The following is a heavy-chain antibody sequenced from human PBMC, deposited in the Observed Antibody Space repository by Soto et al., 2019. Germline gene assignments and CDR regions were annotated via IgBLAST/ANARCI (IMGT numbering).Heavy chain of an antibody. D-gene: IGHD6-13*01. CDR1: GYTFINYY. V-gene: IGHV1-46*01. CDR2: FNPTSGST. J-gene: IGHJ4*02. CDR3: ARDLAAGDY. Sequence: QVQLVQSGAEVKKPGASVKLSCKASGYTFINYYIHWVRQAPGQGIEWMGIFNPTSGSTNYAQKLQGRVTLTMETSTRTVYMELSRLRFDDTAVYYCARDLAAGDYWGQGTLVTVSS.